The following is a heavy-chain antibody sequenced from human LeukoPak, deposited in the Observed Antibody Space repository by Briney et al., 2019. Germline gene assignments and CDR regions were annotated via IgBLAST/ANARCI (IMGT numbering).Heavy chain of an antibody. CDR2: IIPIFGTA. Sequence: GASVKVSCKASGGTFSSYAISWVRQAPGQGLEWMGGIIPIFGTANYAQKFQGRVTITADESTSTAYMELSSLRSEDTAVYYCCGGVDCSGGSCPFDYWGQGTLVTVSS. CDR1: GGTFSSYA. CDR3: CGGVDCSGGSCPFDY. V-gene: IGHV1-69*13. J-gene: IGHJ4*02. D-gene: IGHD2-15*01.